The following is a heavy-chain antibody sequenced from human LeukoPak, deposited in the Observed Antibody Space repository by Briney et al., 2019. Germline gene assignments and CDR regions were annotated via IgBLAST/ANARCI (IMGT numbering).Heavy chain of an antibody. J-gene: IGHJ4*02. Sequence: PSETLSLTCTVSGGSITTSYWSWIRQSPGKGLEWIGYIFQSGSSNYNPSLSSRVTMSIDTSKNQFSLKLSSVTAADTAVYYCARRAYSGSYPSYFDYWGQGTLVTVSS. D-gene: IGHD1-26*01. CDR3: ARRAYSGSYPSYFDY. V-gene: IGHV4-59*08. CDR1: GGSITTSY. CDR2: IFQSGSS.